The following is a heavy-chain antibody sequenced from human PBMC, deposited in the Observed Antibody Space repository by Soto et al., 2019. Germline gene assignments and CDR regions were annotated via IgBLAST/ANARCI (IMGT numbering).Heavy chain of an antibody. Sequence: SETLSLTCAVSGGSISSGGYSRSWIRQPPGKGLEWIGYIYHSGSTYYNPSLKSRVTISVDRSKNQFSLKLSSVTAADTAVYYCARTLDYYDSSGYDAFDIWGQGTMVS. V-gene: IGHV4-30-2*01. CDR1: GGSISSGGYS. CDR2: IYHSGST. D-gene: IGHD3-22*01. CDR3: ARTLDYYDSSGYDAFDI. J-gene: IGHJ3*02.